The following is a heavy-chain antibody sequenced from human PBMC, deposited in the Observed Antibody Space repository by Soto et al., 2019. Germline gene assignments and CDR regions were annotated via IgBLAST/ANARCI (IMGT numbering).Heavy chain of an antibody. J-gene: IGHJ5*02. CDR1: GGPLSRGGYS. D-gene: IGHD7-27*01. CDR3: ARVPGP. CDR2: IYHSGST. Sequence: TPSLPCAVSGGPLSRGGYSWSWIRQPPGKGLEWIGYIYHSGSTYYNPSLKSRVTISVDRSKNQFSLKLSSVTAADTAVYYCARVPGPWGQGTLVTVSS. V-gene: IGHV4-30-2*01.